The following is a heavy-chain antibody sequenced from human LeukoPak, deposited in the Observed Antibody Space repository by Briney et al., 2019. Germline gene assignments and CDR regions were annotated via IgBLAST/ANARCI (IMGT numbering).Heavy chain of an antibody. V-gene: IGHV3-7*01. D-gene: IGHD4-17*01. CDR3: ARDYGDYVSLNAFDI. J-gene: IGHJ3*02. CDR1: GFTFSSYW. CDR2: IKQDGSEK. Sequence: GGSLRLSCAASGFTFSSYWMSSVRQAPGKGLEWVANIKQDGSEKYYVDSVKGRFTISRDNAKNSLYLQMNSLRAEDTAVYYCARDYGDYVSLNAFDIWGQGTMVTVSS.